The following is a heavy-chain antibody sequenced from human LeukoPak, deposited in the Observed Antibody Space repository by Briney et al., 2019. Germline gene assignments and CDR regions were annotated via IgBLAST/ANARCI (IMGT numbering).Heavy chain of an antibody. D-gene: IGHD1-26*01. CDR3: ARRGGSPLGAFDI. V-gene: IGHV4-59*02. Sequence: SETLSPTCTVSGASVSNYDWSWIRQPPGKGLERIGYIYHSGSTNYNPSLKSRVTISVDTSKNQFSLKFTSVTAADTAMYYCARRGGSPLGAFDIWGQGTMVTVSS. CDR2: IYHSGST. CDR1: GASVSNYD. J-gene: IGHJ3*02.